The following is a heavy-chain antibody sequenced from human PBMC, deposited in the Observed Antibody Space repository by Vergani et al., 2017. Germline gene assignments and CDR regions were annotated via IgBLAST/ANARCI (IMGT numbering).Heavy chain of an antibody. Sequence: QLQLQESGPGLVKPSETLSLTCTVSGSSISSSSYYWGWIRQPPGKGLEWIGSIYYSGSTYYNPSLKSRVTISVDTSKNQFSLKLSSVTAADTAVYYCASSSSWYYFDYWGQGTLVTVSS. CDR2: IYYSGST. V-gene: IGHV4-39*01. CDR3: ASSSSWYYFDY. D-gene: IGHD6-13*01. J-gene: IGHJ4*02. CDR1: GSSISSSSYY.